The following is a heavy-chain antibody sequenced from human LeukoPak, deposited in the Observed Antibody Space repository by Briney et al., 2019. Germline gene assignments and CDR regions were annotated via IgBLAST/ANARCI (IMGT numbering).Heavy chain of an antibody. CDR2: IYYSGST. CDR1: GGSISSGDYY. J-gene: IGHJ4*02. Sequence: PSQTLSLTCTVSGGSISSGDYYWSWIRQPPGKGLEWIGYIYYSGSTYYNPSPKSRVTISVDTSKNQFSLKLSSVTAADTAVYYCASGAASSGSPYAFDYWGQGTLVTVSS. V-gene: IGHV4-30-4*01. CDR3: ASGAASSGSPYAFDY. D-gene: IGHD3-10*01.